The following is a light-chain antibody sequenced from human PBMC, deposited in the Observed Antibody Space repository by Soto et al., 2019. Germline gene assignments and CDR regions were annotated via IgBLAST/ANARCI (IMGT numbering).Light chain of an antibody. CDR2: QAS. Sequence: DIEMTQSPSTMSSSVGDRVTITCRASESISRWLDWYQQKPGKVPKLLIYQASSLESGVPSRFSGSGSGTEFTLTISSLQPEDFATYYCLLDFRYFWAFGPGTKVDIK. CDR3: LLDFRYFWA. CDR1: ESISRW. J-gene: IGKJ3*01. V-gene: IGKV1-5*03.